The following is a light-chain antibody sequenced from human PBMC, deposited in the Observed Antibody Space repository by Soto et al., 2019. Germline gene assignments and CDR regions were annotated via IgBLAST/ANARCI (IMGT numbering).Light chain of an antibody. Sequence: EIVMTQSPGTLSVSPAERATLSCRASQSVSSRLAWYQQKPGQAPRLLCYGASNRATGIPDRFRGSGSGTEFTLTISRLEPEDFEVYYCQQYGSSPRTFGQGTKVDIK. CDR3: QQYGSSPRT. J-gene: IGKJ1*01. CDR2: GAS. V-gene: IGKV3-20*01. CDR1: QSVSSR.